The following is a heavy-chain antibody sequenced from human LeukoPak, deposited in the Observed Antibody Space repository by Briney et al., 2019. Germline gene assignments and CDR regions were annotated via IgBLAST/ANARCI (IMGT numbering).Heavy chain of an antibody. J-gene: IGHJ5*02. V-gene: IGHV3-30-3*01. CDR3: ARGGRTNWFDP. CDR1: GFTFSNYR. D-gene: IGHD3-16*01. Sequence: TGGSLRLSCAASGFTFSNYRMNWVRQAPGKGLEWVALIPNDGSNKNYADFVRGRFTISRDNSKSILYLQMNNLRADDTAVYYCARGGRTNWFDPWGQGTLVSVSS. CDR2: IPNDGSNK.